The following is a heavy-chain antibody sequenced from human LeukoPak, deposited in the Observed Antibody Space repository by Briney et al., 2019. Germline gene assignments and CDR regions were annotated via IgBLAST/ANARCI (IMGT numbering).Heavy chain of an antibody. V-gene: IGHV3-23*01. CDR2: ITGSSGTT. D-gene: IGHD4-17*01. Sequence: GGSLRLSCVASGFTFTNFAMTWVRQPPGKGLEWVSSITGSSGTTYDADSVRGRFAISRDVSKNTLYLQMNGLRAEDTATYYCAKGTAVTPLYYFDYWGQGVLVTVSS. J-gene: IGHJ4*02. CDR3: AKGTAVTPLYYFDY. CDR1: GFTFTNFA.